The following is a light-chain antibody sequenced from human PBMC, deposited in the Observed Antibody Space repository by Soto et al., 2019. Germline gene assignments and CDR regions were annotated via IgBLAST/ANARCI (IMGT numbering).Light chain of an antibody. J-gene: IGKJ1*01. V-gene: IGKV3-15*01. CDR2: DAS. CDR1: QSIDSR. CDR3: QHYGNRKR. Sequence: EVVMTQSPITLSVSLGETATLSCRASQSIDSRLAWYQQRPGQSPRLLIYDASTRATDIPARFSGSGSGTDFTLTIAGLESEDVAVYYCQHYGNRKRFGQGTKVDIK.